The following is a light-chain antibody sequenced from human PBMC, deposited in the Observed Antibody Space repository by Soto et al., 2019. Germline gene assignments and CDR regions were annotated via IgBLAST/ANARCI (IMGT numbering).Light chain of an antibody. CDR1: QSVSSSY. V-gene: IGKV3-20*01. CDR2: GAS. J-gene: IGKJ2*01. CDR3: QQYGSPPYT. Sequence: EIVLTQSPGTLSLSPGERATLSCRASQSVSSSYLAWYQQKPGQAPRLLIYGASSRATGIPDRFSGSGSGTDFPLTISRLEPEEFAVYYCQQYGSPPYTFGQGTQLEIK.